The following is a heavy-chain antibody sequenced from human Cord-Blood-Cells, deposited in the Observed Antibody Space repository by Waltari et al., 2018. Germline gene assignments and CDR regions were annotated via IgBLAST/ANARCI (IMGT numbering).Heavy chain of an antibody. J-gene: IGHJ4*02. V-gene: IGHV1-69*01. CDR1: GGTFSSYA. CDR2: SIPIFGTA. Sequence: QVQLVQSGAEVKKPGSSVKVSCKASGGTFSSYAISWVRQAPGQGLEWMGGSIPIFGTANYAQKFQGRVTITADESTSTAYMELSSLRSEDTAVYYCAREAMWEPRHFFFDYWGQGTLVTVSS. CDR3: AREAMWEPRHFFFDY. D-gene: IGHD1-26*01.